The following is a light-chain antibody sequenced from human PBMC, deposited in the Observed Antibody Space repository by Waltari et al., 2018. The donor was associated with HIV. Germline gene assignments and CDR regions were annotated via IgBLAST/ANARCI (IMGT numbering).Light chain of an antibody. CDR2: DVS. CDR1: SNDVGGYDS. J-gene: IGLJ2*01. CDR3: SSYTSSSTLEVV. Sequence: QSFLTQPRSVSGAPGQSVALSCTGTSNDVGGYDSVPWYQPHPGKAPKLMIYDVSNRPSGVSNRFSGSKSGNTASLTISGLQAEDEADYYCSSYTSSSTLEVVFGGGTKLTVL. V-gene: IGLV2-14*03.